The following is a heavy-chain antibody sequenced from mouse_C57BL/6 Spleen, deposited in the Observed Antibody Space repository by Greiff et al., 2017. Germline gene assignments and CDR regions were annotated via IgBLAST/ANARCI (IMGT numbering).Heavy chain of an antibody. D-gene: IGHD2-1*01. CDR2: IYPGSGST. CDR1: GYTFTSYW. J-gene: IGHJ4*01. Sequence: VQLQQPGAELVKPGASVKMSCKASGYTFTSYWITWVKQRPGQGLEWIGDIYPGSGSTNYNEKFKSKATLTVDTSSSTAYMQLSSLTSEDSAVYYCARSGIYYGNSEAMDYWGQGTSVTVSS. V-gene: IGHV1-55*01. CDR3: ARSGIYYGNSEAMDY.